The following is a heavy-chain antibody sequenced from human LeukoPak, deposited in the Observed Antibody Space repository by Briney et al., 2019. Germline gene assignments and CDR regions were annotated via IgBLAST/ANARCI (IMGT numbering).Heavy chain of an antibody. D-gene: IGHD2-15*01. Sequence: GGSLRLSCAASGFTFSSYAMSWVRHAPGKGLELVSAISGGGGSTYYADSVKGRFTISRDNSKNTLYLQMNSLRAEDTAVYYCAKVAEIVVVVAATPSWFDPWGQGTLVTVSS. CDR3: AKVAEIVVVVAATPSWFDP. CDR1: GFTFSSYA. J-gene: IGHJ5*02. V-gene: IGHV3-23*01. CDR2: ISGGGGST.